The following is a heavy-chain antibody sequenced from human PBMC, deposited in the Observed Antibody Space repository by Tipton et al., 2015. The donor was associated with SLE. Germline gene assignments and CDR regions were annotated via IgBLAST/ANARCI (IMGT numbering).Heavy chain of an antibody. D-gene: IGHD3-22*01. Sequence: TLSLTCAVYGGSFSGYYWSWIRQPPGKGLEWIGEINHSGSTNYNPSLKSRVTISVDTSKNQFSLKLNSVTAADTAVYYCARDLQYYDSSGMEAFDIWGQGTMVTVSS. CDR3: ARDLQYYDSSGMEAFDI. CDR2: INHSGST. V-gene: IGHV4-34*01. CDR1: GGSFSGYY. J-gene: IGHJ3*02.